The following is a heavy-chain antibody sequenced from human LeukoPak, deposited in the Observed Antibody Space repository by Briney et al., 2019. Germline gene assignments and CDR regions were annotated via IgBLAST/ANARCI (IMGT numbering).Heavy chain of an antibody. D-gene: IGHD3-22*01. CDR2: ISYDGRKM. CDR1: GFTFSDYG. V-gene: IGHV3-30*03. J-gene: IGHJ4*02. Sequence: GGALRLSCVASGFTFSDYGIHWVRQAPGKGLEWVAVISYDGRKMKYADSVKARFTISRDNSKDTLSLHMNTLRTEDTAVYYCTRDYYDSSGYYYLPDYWGQGTLVTVSS. CDR3: TRDYYDSSGYYYLPDY.